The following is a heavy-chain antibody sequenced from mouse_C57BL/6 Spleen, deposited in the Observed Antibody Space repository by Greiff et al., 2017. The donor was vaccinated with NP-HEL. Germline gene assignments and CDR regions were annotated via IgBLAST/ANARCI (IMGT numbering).Heavy chain of an antibody. CDR2: IYPGDGDT. D-gene: IGHD3-1*01. J-gene: IGHJ4*01. V-gene: IGHV1-80*01. CDR1: GYAFSSYW. CDR3: ARGGLQYYYAMDY. Sequence: VQLQQSGAELVKPGASVKISCKASGYAFSSYWMNWVKQRPGKGLEWIGQIYPGDGDTNYTGKFKGKATLTADKSSSTAYMQLSSLTSEDSAVYFCARGGLQYYYAMDYWGQGTSVTVSS.